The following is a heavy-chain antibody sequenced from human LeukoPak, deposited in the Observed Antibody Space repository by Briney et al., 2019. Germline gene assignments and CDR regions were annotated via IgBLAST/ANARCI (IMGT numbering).Heavy chain of an antibody. V-gene: IGHV1-18*01. CDR3: ARQAGYSTGWYGGYYFDH. Sequence: ASVKVSCKASGYTFTSYGISWVRQAPGQGPQWMGWIAVYNGDTKFLQKFQGRVTLTTDASTNTAYMELRSLTSDDTAVYYCARQAGYSTGWYGGYYFDHWGQGTPVTVSA. CDR2: IAVYNGDT. D-gene: IGHD6-19*01. J-gene: IGHJ4*02. CDR1: GYTFTSYG.